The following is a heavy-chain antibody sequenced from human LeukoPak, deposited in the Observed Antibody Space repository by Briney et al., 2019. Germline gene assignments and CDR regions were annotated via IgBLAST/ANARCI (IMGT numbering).Heavy chain of an antibody. D-gene: IGHD6-13*01. CDR1: GFTFSSYS. J-gene: IGHJ4*02. Sequence: GGSLRLSCAASGFTFSSYSMNWVRQAPGKGLEWVSYISSSSSNIYYADSVKGRFTISRDNAKNSLYLLMNSLRAEDTAVYYCARDAQQLVTPFDYWGQGTLVTVSS. V-gene: IGHV3-48*01. CDR2: ISSSSSNI. CDR3: ARDAQQLVTPFDY.